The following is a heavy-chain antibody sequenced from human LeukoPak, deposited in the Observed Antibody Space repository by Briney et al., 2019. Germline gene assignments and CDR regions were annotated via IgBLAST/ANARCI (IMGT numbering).Heavy chain of an antibody. J-gene: IGHJ6*02. D-gene: IGHD6-13*01. V-gene: IGHV3-11*01. CDR2: IYSSGSTI. CDR1: GFTFSDYY. CDR3: ARELREAAAGTNYYYGMDV. Sequence: GGSLRLSCAASGFTFSDYYMSWIRQAPGKGLEWVSYIYSSGSTIYFAASVKGRFTMSRDKAKNSLYLQMNSLRAEDTAVYYCARELREAAAGTNYYYGMDVWGQGTTVTVSS.